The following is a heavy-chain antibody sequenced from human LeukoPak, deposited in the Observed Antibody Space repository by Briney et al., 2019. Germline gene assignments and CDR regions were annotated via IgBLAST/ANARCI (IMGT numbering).Heavy chain of an antibody. V-gene: IGHV1-69*13. J-gene: IGHJ4*02. CDR1: GGTFSSYA. CDR3: ARYCSGGSCPFDY. Sequence: SVKVSCKASGGTFSSYAISWVRQAPGQGLEWMGGIIPIFGTANYAQKFQGRVTITADESTSTAYMELSSLRSEDTAAYYCARYCSGGSCPFDYWGQGTLVTVSS. D-gene: IGHD2-15*01. CDR2: IIPIFGTA.